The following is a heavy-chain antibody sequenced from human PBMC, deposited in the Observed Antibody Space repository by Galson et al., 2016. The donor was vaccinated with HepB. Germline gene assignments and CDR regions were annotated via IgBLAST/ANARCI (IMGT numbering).Heavy chain of an antibody. CDR2: IYYSGST. CDR1: GGSIRSGGYY. D-gene: IGHD3-10*01. V-gene: IGHV4-31*03. Sequence: TLSLTCTVSGGSIRSGGYYWSWIRQYPGKGLEWIGCIYYSGSTYYNPSLKSRVTISLDTSNNQFSLKLSSVTAADTAVYYCARAKYYGSGSYMGSWVDPWGQGTLVTVSS. CDR3: ARAKYYGSGSYMGSWVDP. J-gene: IGHJ5*02.